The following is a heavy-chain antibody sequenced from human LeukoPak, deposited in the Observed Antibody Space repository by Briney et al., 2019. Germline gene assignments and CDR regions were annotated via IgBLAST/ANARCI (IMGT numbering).Heavy chain of an antibody. CDR1: GYTFTGYY. D-gene: IGHD6-19*01. J-gene: IGHJ4*02. Sequence: ASVKVSCKASGYTFTGYYMHWVRQAPGQGLEWMGWINPNSGGTSYAQKFQGRVTMTRDTSISTAYMELSRLRSDDTAVYYCARVIAVAGTMHYWGQGILVTVSS. CDR2: INPNSGGT. CDR3: ARVIAVAGTMHY. V-gene: IGHV1-2*02.